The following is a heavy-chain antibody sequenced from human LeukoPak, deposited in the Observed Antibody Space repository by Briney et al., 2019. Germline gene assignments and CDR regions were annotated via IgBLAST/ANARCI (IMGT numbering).Heavy chain of an antibody. CDR3: ARDRDQLDY. V-gene: IGHV3-21*01. Sequence: GGSLRLSCAASGFTFSTYWMTWVRQAPGKGLEWVSSISGSGTSYIYYADSVKGRFTISRDNAKNSLFLQMNSLRAEDTAVYYCARDRDQLDYWGQGTLVTVSS. D-gene: IGHD2-2*01. J-gene: IGHJ4*02. CDR2: ISGSGTSYI. CDR1: GFTFSTYW.